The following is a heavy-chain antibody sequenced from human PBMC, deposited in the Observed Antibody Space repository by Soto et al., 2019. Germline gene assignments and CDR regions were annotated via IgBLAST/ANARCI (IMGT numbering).Heavy chain of an antibody. Sequence: EVQVLESGGDLVQPGGSLRLSCAASGFTIRNYAMSWVRQAPGKALEWVSGISGSSDRTYYADSVKGRFTISKYTSSNTLYLQMNSLRVEDTAVYHCEGSWTWGQGTMVTVSS. CDR1: GFTIRNYA. J-gene: IGHJ3*01. V-gene: IGHV3-23*01. CDR2: ISGSSDRT. CDR3: EGSWT. D-gene: IGHD5-12*01.